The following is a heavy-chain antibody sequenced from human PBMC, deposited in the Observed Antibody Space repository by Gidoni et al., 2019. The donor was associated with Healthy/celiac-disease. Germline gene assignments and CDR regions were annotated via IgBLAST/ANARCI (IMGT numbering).Heavy chain of an antibody. J-gene: IGHJ4*02. CDR1: GFPFSGYS. D-gene: IGHD3-22*01. CDR2: ISSSSSTI. CDR3: ARGGRGYYYDSSGPL. Sequence: VQLVGAGGGLVQAGGSLGIPCAAPGFPFSGYSMNWVRQAPWKGLEWVSYISSSSSTIYYADSVKGRFTISRDNAKNSLHLQMNSLRAEDTAVYYCARGGRGYYYDSSGPLWGQGTLVTVSS. V-gene: IGHV3-48*01.